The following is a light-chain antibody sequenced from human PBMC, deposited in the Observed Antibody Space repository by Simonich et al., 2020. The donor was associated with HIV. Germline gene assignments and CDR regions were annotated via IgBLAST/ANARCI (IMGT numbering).Light chain of an antibody. J-gene: IGLJ2*01. CDR1: SIDVGGYDY. V-gene: IGLV2-14*03. CDR3: SSYTSSNTWV. Sequence: QSALTQPASVSGSPGQSITISCTGTSIDVGGYDYVSWYQQHPGKAPKLLIYDVSNRPSGVSNRFSGSKSGNTASLTISGLQAEDEANYYCSSYTSSNTWVFGGGTKLTVL. CDR2: DVS.